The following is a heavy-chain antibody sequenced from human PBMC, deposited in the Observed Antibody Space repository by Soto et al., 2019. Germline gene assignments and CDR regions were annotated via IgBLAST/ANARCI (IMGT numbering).Heavy chain of an antibody. CDR3: ARVEQSLLYQF. CDR2: ISVYNGNT. J-gene: IGHJ4*02. CDR1: GYTFTSSG. Sequence: ASVKVSCKASGYTFTSSGISWVRQAPGQGLECMGWISVYNGNTHYAQKFQGRVTMTADTSTSTAYMELRSLRSDDTAVYYCARVEQSLLYQFWGLGTLVTVSS. D-gene: IGHD2-2*02. V-gene: IGHV1-18*04.